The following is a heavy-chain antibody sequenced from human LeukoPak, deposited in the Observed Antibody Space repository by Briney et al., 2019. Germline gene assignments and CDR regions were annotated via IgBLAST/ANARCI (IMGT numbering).Heavy chain of an antibody. CDR3: AKDMKDSYVVPAATFDY. Sequence: GGSLRLSCAASGFTFSSYAMSWVRQAPGKGLEWVSAISGSSGSTYYADSVKGRFTISRDNSKNTLYLQMNSLRAEDTAVYYCAKDMKDSYVVPAATFDYWGQGTLVTVSS. D-gene: IGHD2-2*01. CDR2: ISGSSGST. CDR1: GFTFSSYA. J-gene: IGHJ4*02. V-gene: IGHV3-23*01.